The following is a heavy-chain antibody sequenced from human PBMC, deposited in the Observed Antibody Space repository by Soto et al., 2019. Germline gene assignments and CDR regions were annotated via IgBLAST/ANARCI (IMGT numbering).Heavy chain of an antibody. CDR1: GFTFSSYG. CDR2: IWYDGSNK. D-gene: IGHD3-10*01. J-gene: IGHJ6*03. Sequence: GGSLRLSCAASGFTFSSYGMHWVRQAPGKGLEWVAVIWYDGSNKYYADSVKGRFTISRDNSKNTLYLQMNSLRAEDTAVYYCARDPGGSKYGSGSYFYYYYYMDVWGKGTTVTVSS. CDR3: ARDPGGSKYGSGSYFYYYYYMDV. V-gene: IGHV3-33*01.